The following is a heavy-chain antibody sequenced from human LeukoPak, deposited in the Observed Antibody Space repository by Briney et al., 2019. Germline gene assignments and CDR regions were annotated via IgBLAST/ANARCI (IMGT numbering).Heavy chain of an antibody. CDR1: GYTFTGYY. V-gene: IGHV1-2*02. D-gene: IGHD5-24*01. J-gene: IGHJ4*02. CDR3: ARDRPADGYNYELDY. Sequence: ASVKVSRKASGYTFTGYYMHWVRQAPGQGLEWMGWINPNSGGTNYAQKFQGRVTMTRDTSISPAYMELSRLRSDDTAVYYCARDRPADGYNYELDYWGQGTLVTVSS. CDR2: INPNSGGT.